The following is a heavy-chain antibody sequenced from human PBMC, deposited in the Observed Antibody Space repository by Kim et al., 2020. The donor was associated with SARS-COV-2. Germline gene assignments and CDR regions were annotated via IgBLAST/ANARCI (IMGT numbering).Heavy chain of an antibody. CDR1: GFTFSSYA. Sequence: VGSLRLSCAASGFTFSSYAMAWVRQAPGKGLQWVSAISSRGDGPTYADSVKGRFTISKDNSKNTLYLQMNSLRGEDTAVYYCAKERDVGGHWCFDLWGRGTLVTVSS. D-gene: IGHD3-16*01. CDR2: ISSRGDGP. J-gene: IGHJ2*01. CDR3: AKERDVGGHWCFDL. V-gene: IGHV3-23*01.